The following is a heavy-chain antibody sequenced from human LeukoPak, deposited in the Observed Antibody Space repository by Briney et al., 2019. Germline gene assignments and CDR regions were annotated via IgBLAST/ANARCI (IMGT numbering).Heavy chain of an antibody. Sequence: GGSLRLSCAASGFTFSSYAMSWVRQAPGKGLEWVSGISGSGGSTYYADSVQGRFTISRDNSKNTLYLQMNSLRAEDTAVYYCARGGGYCSSTSCSPNDYWGQGTLVTVSS. CDR3: ARGGGYCSSTSCSPNDY. CDR1: GFTFSSYA. D-gene: IGHD2-2*03. CDR2: ISGSGGST. V-gene: IGHV3-23*01. J-gene: IGHJ4*02.